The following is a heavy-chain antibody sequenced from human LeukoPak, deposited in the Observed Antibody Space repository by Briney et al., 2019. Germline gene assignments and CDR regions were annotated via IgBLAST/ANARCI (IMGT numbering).Heavy chain of an antibody. CDR1: GFTFSDYS. CDR2: IGRSGSTI. Sequence: GGSLRLSCAASGFTFSDYSMNWVRQAPGKGLEWLSYIGRSGSTIHYADSVKGRFTISKDNAQNSLYLQVNSLRDEDTALYYCVRDLYYSFDYWGQGTVVTVSS. D-gene: IGHD1-26*01. V-gene: IGHV3-48*02. CDR3: VRDLYYSFDY. J-gene: IGHJ4*02.